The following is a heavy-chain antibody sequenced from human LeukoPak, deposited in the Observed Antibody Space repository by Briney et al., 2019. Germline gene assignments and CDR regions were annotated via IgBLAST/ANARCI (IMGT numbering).Heavy chain of an antibody. Sequence: SETLSLTCSVSGGSVNSHSSYWSWIRQPLGKGLEWIGYIYNDGSTNYNPSLKSRVTISADTSTNQFSLHLNSVTAADTAVYYCARGPRYSSSWYQIDYYYYYGMDVWGQGTTVTVSS. J-gene: IGHJ6*02. CDR1: GGSVNSHSSY. CDR2: IYNDGST. CDR3: ARGPRYSSSWYQIDYYYYYGMDV. V-gene: IGHV4-61*01. D-gene: IGHD6-13*01.